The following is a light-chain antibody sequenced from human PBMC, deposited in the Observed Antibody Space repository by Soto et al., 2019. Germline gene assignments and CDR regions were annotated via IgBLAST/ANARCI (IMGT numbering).Light chain of an antibody. CDR3: TSYAGTYSFFYV. Sequence: QSALTQPPSASGSPGQSVTISCTGTSSDVVAYNYVSWYQQLPGKAPKLIIYEVSKRPSGVPDRFSGSKSGNTASLTVSGLQAEDEADYYRTSYAGTYSFFYVFGTGTKVTVL. J-gene: IGLJ1*01. CDR2: EVS. CDR1: SSDVVAYNY. V-gene: IGLV2-8*01.